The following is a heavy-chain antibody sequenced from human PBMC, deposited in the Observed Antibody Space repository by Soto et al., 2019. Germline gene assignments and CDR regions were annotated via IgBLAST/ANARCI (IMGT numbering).Heavy chain of an antibody. Sequence: EVQLVESGGGLVKPGGSLRLSCAASGFTFSSYSMNWVCQAPGKGLEWVSSISSSSSYIYYADSVKGRFTISRDNAKNSLYLQMNSLRAEDTAVYYCARDTTVTTRYFDYWGQGTLVTVSS. CDR1: GFTFSSYS. CDR3: ARDTTVTTRYFDY. J-gene: IGHJ4*02. D-gene: IGHD4-17*01. V-gene: IGHV3-21*01. CDR2: ISSSSSYI.